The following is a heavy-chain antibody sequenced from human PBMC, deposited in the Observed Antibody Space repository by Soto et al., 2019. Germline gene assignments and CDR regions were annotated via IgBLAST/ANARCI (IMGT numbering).Heavy chain of an antibody. V-gene: IGHV1-8*01. CDR3: ARGSTYYDILTGYYPYYYYYYMDV. CDR1: GYTFTSYD. Sequence: ASVKVSCKASGYTFTSYDINWVRQATGQGLEWMGWMNPNSGNTGYAQKFQGRVTMTRNTSISTAYMELSSLRSEDTALYYCARGSTYYDILTGYYPYYYYYYMDVWGKGTTVTVSS. J-gene: IGHJ6*03. CDR2: MNPNSGNT. D-gene: IGHD3-9*01.